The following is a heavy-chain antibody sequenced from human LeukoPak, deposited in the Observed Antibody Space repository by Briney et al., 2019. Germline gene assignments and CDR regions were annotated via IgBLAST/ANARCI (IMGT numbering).Heavy chain of an antibody. CDR3: ARGLTGTTPPRLN. D-gene: IGHD1-7*01. CDR1: GYTFTSYD. CDR2: MNPNSGNT. Sequence: GASVKVSCKASGYTFTSYDINWVRQATGQGLEWMGWMNPNSGNTGYAQKFQGRVTMTRNTSTSTAYMELRSLRSDDTAVYYCARGLTGTTPPRLNWGQGTLVTVSS. V-gene: IGHV1-8*01. J-gene: IGHJ4*02.